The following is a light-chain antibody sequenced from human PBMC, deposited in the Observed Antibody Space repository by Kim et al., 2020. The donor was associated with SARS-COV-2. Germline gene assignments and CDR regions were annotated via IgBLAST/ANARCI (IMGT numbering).Light chain of an antibody. J-gene: IGLJ3*02. Sequence: QTPTLTCTGNSNNIGYEGAAWLQQHQGHPPKLRSYRNNNRPSGISDRFSASRSGNTAYLTITGLQPEDETDYYCSAWDRSLSAWVFGGGTQLTVL. CDR3: SAWDRSLSAWV. CDR1: SNNIGYEG. V-gene: IGLV10-54*04. CDR2: RNN.